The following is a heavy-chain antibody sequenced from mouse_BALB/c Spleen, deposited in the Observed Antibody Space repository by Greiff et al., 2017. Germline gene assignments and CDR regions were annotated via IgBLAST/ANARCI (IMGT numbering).Heavy chain of an antibody. CDR1: GFTFSSYT. CDR2: ISSGGSYT. V-gene: IGHV5-6-4*01. J-gene: IGHJ1*01. D-gene: IGHD2-2*01. CDR3: ARDEGYGYDDEYWYFDV. Sequence: EVQLVESGGGLVKPGGSLKLSCAASGFTFSSYTMSWVRQTPEKRLEWVATISSGGSYTYYPDSVKGRFTISRDNAKNTLYLQMSSLKSEDTAMYYCARDEGYGYDDEYWYFDVWGAGTTVTVSS.